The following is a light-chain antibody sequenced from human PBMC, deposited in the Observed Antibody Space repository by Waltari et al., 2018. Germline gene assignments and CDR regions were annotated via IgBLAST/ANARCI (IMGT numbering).Light chain of an antibody. CDR2: GAS. CDR3: QQYNNWPAIT. J-gene: IGKJ5*01. Sequence: EIVMTQSPVTLSVSPGERATLSCRASQSVSSHLGWYQHKPGQAPRLLIYGASTRATGIPDRFSGSGSGTEFTLTISSLQSEDFAVYYCQQYNNWPAITFGQGTRLEIK. CDR1: QSVSSH. V-gene: IGKV3D-15*01.